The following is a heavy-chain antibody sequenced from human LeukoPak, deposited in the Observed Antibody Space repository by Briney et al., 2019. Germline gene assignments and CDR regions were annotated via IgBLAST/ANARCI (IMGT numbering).Heavy chain of an antibody. J-gene: IGHJ4*02. V-gene: IGHV4-4*07. Sequence: PSETLSLTCTVSGGSISSYYWSWIRQPAGKGLEWIGRIYTSGSTNYNPSLKSRVTMSVDTSKNQFSLKLSSVTAADTAVYYCARDHYAYCGGDCHSFDYWGQGTLVTVSS. CDR1: GGSISSYY. D-gene: IGHD2-21*02. CDR2: IYTSGST. CDR3: ARDHYAYCGGDCHSFDY.